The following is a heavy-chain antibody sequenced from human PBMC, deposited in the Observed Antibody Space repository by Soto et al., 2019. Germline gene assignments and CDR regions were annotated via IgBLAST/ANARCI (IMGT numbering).Heavy chain of an antibody. CDR1: GFMFDSYA. J-gene: IGHJ4*02. V-gene: IGHV3-48*02. Sequence: EVQLVESGGGLVQPGGSLRLSCVASGFMFDSYAMNWVRQAPGKGLEWVSYISPGGDRIYYAESLKGRITISRDNARNSLSLQMNILRDEATAVYYCTKSADSAGWGVDFWGQGTLVIVAS. CDR2: ISPGGDRI. CDR3: TKSADSAGWGVDF. D-gene: IGHD6-19*01.